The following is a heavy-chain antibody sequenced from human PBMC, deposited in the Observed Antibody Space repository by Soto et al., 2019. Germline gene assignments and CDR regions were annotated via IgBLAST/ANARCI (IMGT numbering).Heavy chain of an antibody. Sequence: GASVKVSCKASGYTFTSYAMHWVRQAPGQRLEWMGWISAYNGNTNYAQKLQGRVTMTTDTSTSTAYMELRSLRSDDTAVYYCARRYYGSGSYYPLYYGMDVWGQGTTVTVSS. CDR1: GYTFTSYA. D-gene: IGHD3-10*01. J-gene: IGHJ6*02. V-gene: IGHV1-18*01. CDR3: ARRYYGSGSYYPLYYGMDV. CDR2: ISAYNGNT.